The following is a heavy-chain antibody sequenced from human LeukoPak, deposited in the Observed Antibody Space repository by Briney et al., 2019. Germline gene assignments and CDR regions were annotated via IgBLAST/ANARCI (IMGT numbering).Heavy chain of an antibody. Sequence: GASVKVSCKASGGTFSSYAISWVRQAPGQGLEWMGGIIPIFGTANYAQKFQGRVTITADESTSTAYMELSSLRSEDTAVYYCARDLSSGSYYYFDYWGQGTLVTVSS. CDR3: ARDLSSGSYYYFDY. CDR1: GGTFSSYA. J-gene: IGHJ4*02. V-gene: IGHV1-69*01. CDR2: IIPIFGTA. D-gene: IGHD1-26*01.